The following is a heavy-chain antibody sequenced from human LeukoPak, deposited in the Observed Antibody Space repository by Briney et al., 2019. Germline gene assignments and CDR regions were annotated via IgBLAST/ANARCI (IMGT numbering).Heavy chain of an antibody. V-gene: IGHV4-34*01. D-gene: IGHD5-18*01. Sequence: KPSETLSLTCAVYGGSFSGYYWSWIRQPPGKGLEWIGEINHSGSTNYNPSLKSRVTISVDTSKNQFSLKLSSVTAADTAVYYCAGSSNIQLWSVFVYYMDVWGKGTTVTISS. CDR3: AGSSNIQLWSVFVYYMDV. CDR1: GGSFSGYY. J-gene: IGHJ6*03. CDR2: INHSGST.